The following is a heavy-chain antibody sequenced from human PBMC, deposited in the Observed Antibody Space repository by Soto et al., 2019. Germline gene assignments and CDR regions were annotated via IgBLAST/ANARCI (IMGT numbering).Heavy chain of an antibody. CDR1: VFTFSSYW. D-gene: IGHD2-15*01. CDR3: VRTSLVVAAATREDY. J-gene: IGHJ4*02. CDR2: INSDGSST. V-gene: IGHV3-74*01. Sequence: EVQLVESGGGLVQPGGSLRLSCAASVFTFSSYWMHWVRQAPGKGLVWVSRINSDGSSTSYADSVKGRFTISRDNAKNTLDLQMNSLRAEDTAVYYCVRTSLVVAAATREDYWGQGTLVTVSS.